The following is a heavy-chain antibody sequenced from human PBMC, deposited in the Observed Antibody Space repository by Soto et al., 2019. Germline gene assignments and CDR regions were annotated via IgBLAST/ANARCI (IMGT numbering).Heavy chain of an antibody. J-gene: IGHJ4*01. CDR3: ARERRTGYYQFDY. D-gene: IGHD3-9*01. V-gene: IGHV1-18*01. CDR2: ISAFNGNT. CDR1: AYTFADYG. Sequence: ASVKVSCKASAYTFADYGIIWVRQAPGQGLEWMGWISAFNGNTNYAQKFQDRVTMTTDTSTTTAYMELRSLRSDDTAVYFCARERRTGYYQFDYWGQGTLVTVSS.